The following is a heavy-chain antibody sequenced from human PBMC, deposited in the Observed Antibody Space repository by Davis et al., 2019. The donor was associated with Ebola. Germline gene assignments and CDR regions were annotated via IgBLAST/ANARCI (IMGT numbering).Heavy chain of an antibody. D-gene: IGHD1-14*01. Sequence: PGGSLRLSCAASGFTVSSNYMTWVRQAPGKGLEWVSIIYSGAGGSTHYADSVKGRFIISRDNAKNSLYLQMNGLRAEDTAVYYCARSEPPDYWGQGTLVTVSS. J-gene: IGHJ4*02. CDR1: GFTVSSNY. CDR2: IYSGAGGST. V-gene: IGHV3-53*01. CDR3: ARSEPPDY.